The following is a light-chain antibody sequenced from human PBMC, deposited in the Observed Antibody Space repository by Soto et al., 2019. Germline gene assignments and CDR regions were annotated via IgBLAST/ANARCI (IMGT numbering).Light chain of an antibody. CDR2: TAS. CDR1: QDITNY. CDR3: QQYYRYPIT. J-gene: IGKJ5*01. V-gene: IGKV1-8*01. Sequence: AILMTQSPSSFSASTGDRVTITCRASQDITNYLAWYQQKPGEAPKLLISTASTLENGVPSRFSGSGSATDFTLTINYLQSEDFATYYCQQYYRYPITFGQGTRLEI.